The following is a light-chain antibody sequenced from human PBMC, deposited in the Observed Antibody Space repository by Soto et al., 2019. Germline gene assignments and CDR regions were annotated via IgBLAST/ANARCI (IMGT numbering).Light chain of an antibody. Sequence: TKWSGTVSWSPGERATLSCRASQSVRNSLLAWYQQKPGQPPRLLIYDASTRATATPERFSGSGSGTDFTLTISGLEPEDFAVYYCHQYDSIVQTFGQGTKVDIK. J-gene: IGKJ1*01. V-gene: IGKV3-20*01. CDR3: HQYDSIVQT. CDR1: QSVRNSL. CDR2: DAS.